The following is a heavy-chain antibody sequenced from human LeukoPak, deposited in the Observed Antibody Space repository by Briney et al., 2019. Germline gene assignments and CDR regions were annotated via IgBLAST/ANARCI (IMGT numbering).Heavy chain of an antibody. CDR3: ARDVKGRWELLGSDDY. J-gene: IGHJ4*02. V-gene: IGHV3-7*01. CDR2: IKQDGSEK. D-gene: IGHD1-26*01. CDR1: GFTVSSHY. Sequence: PGGSLRLSCAASGFTVSSHYMSWVRQAPGKGLEWVANIKQDGSEKYYVDSVKGRFTISRDNARNSLYLQMNSLRAEDTAVYYCARDVKGRWELLGSDDYWGLGTLVTVSS.